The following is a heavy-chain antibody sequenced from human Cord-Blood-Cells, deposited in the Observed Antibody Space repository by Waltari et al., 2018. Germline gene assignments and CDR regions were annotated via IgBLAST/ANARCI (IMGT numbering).Heavy chain of an antibody. CDR2: IYYSGST. V-gene: IGHV4-39*01. CDR1: GGSISSSSYY. J-gene: IGHJ5*02. D-gene: IGHD2-8*01. CDR3: ARRLQYMYVPYNWFDP. Sequence: QLQLQESVPGLVKPSETLSLTCTVSGGSISSSSYYWGWIRQPPRKGLEWIGSIYYSGSTTYHPSLRSRVPISVDTSNNQFSLKLSSVTAADTAVYYCARRLQYMYVPYNWFDPWGQGTLVTVSS.